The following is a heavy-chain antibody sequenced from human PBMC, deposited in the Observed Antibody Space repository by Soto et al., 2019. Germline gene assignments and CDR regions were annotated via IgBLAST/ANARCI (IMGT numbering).Heavy chain of an antibody. CDR3: ASDRHHSCFED. Sequence: QVHLVQSGAEVKKPGSSVRVSCKASGCSFSNYAVTWVRQAPGQRLEWMGGITPMFGIANYAQKFQGRVTRTADESTGTAYMELSSLRSDDTATYYCASDRHHSCFEDWGQGTLVTVSS. CDR2: ITPMFGIA. J-gene: IGHJ4*02. V-gene: IGHV1-69*01. CDR1: GCSFSNYA.